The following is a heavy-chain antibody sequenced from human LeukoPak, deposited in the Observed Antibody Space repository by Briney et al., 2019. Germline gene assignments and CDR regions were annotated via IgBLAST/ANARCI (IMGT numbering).Heavy chain of an antibody. V-gene: IGHV4-61*08. CDR2: IHYSGST. J-gene: IGHJ6*03. CDR1: GGSISSGGYY. Sequence: PSETLSLTCTVSGGSISSGGYYWSWIRQHPGKGLEWIGYIHYSGSTNYNPSLKSRVTISVDTSKNQFSLKLSSVTAADTAVYYCARASVTYYYYYYMDVWGKGTTVTVSS. D-gene: IGHD4-11*01. CDR3: ARASVTYYYYYYMDV.